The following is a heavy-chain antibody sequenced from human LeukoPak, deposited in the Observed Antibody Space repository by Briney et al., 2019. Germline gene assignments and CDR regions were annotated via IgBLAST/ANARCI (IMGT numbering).Heavy chain of an antibody. Sequence: GASVKVSCKASGGTFTGYYMHWVRQAPGQGLEWMGWINPNSGGTNYAQKFQGRVTMTRDTSISTAYMELSRLRSDDTAVYYCAREGSSGWPYFDYWGQGTLVTVSS. D-gene: IGHD6-19*01. CDR2: INPNSGGT. CDR3: AREGSSGWPYFDY. CDR1: GGTFTGYY. J-gene: IGHJ4*02. V-gene: IGHV1-2*02.